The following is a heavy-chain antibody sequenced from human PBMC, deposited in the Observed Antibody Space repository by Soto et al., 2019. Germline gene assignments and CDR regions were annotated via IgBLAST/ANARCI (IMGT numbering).Heavy chain of an antibody. V-gene: IGHV1-24*01. CDR3: ATGPPDMPYGDWYFDL. CDR1: GYTLTELS. CDR2: FDPEDGET. D-gene: IGHD2-8*01. Sequence: QVQLVQSGAEVKKPGASVKVSCKVSGYTLTELSMHWVRQAPGKGLEWMGGFDPEDGETIYAQKFQGRVTMTEDTSTDTAYMELSSLRSEDTAVYYCATGPPDMPYGDWYFDLWGRGTLVTVSS. J-gene: IGHJ2*01.